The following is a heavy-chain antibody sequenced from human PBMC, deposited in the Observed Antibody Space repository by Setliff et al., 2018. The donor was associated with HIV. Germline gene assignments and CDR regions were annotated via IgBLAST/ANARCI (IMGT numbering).Heavy chain of an antibody. D-gene: IGHD5-18*01. Sequence: SETLSLTCAVYSGSFSGYRWTWIRQPPGKGLEWIGYIYYSGSTNYNPSLKSRVTISVDTSKNQFSLKLSSVTAADTAVYYCARTEDYSFGDAPFDYWGHGTLVTVSS. CDR1: SGSFSGYR. CDR3: ARTEDYSFGDAPFDY. V-gene: IGHV4-59*01. J-gene: IGHJ4*01. CDR2: IYYSGST.